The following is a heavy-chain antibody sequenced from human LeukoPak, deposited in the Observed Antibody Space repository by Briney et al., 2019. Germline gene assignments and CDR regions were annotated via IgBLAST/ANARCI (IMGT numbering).Heavy chain of an antibody. J-gene: IGHJ4*02. Sequence: GASVKVSCKASGGTFSSYAISWVRQAPGQGLEWMGWISAYNGNTNYAQKLQGRVTMTTDTSTSTAYMELSSLRSEDTAVYYCARDDLYCTNGVCYSSFGLHFDYWGQGTLVTVSS. V-gene: IGHV1-18*01. CDR1: GGTFSSYA. CDR2: ISAYNGNT. CDR3: ARDDLYCTNGVCYSSFGLHFDY. D-gene: IGHD2-8*01.